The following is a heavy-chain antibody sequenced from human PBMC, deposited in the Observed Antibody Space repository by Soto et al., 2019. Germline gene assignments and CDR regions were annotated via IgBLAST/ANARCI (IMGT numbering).Heavy chain of an antibody. Sequence: EVQLVESGGGLVKPGGSLRLSCAASGFTFSSYSMNWVRQAPGKGLEWVSSISSSSSYIYYADSVKGRFTISRDNAKNSLYLQMNSLRAEDTAVYYCAGAKTRDDAFDIWGQGTMVTVSS. V-gene: IGHV3-21*01. CDR1: GFTFSSYS. J-gene: IGHJ3*02. CDR3: AGAKTRDDAFDI. CDR2: ISSSSSYI.